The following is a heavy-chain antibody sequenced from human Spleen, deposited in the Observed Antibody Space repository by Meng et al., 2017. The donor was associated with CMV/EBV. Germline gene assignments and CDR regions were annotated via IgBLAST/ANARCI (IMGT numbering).Heavy chain of an antibody. J-gene: IGHJ4*02. Sequence: ASVKVSCKASGYTFTSYDINWVRQATGQGLEWMGWMNPNSGNTGYAQKFQGRVTMTRNTSISTAYIELSSLTSEDTAVYYCVKGQSYYYGSGSYDYWGQGTLVTVSS. V-gene: IGHV1-8*01. CDR2: MNPNSGNT. CDR3: VKGQSYYYGSGSYDY. D-gene: IGHD3-10*01. CDR1: GYTFTSYD.